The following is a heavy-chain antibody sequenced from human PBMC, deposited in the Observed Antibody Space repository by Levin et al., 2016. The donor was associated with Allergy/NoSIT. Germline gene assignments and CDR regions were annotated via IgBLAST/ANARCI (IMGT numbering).Heavy chain of an antibody. Sequence: GESLKISCAASGLTFSSYSMSWVRQAPGKGLEWVSIISSSSDIHYADSVKGRFTISRDNAKNSLFLQMNSLRDEDTAVYFCARGDGPGSWLLDYWGQGTLVTVSS. J-gene: IGHJ4*02. CDR2: ISSSSDI. CDR3: ARGDGPGSWLLDY. CDR1: GLTFSSYS. D-gene: IGHD3-10*01. V-gene: IGHV3-48*02.